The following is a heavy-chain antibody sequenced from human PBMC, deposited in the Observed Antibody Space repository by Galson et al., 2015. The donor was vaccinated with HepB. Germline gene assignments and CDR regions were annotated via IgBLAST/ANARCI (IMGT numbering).Heavy chain of an antibody. CDR1: GGSISSYY. CDR2: IYYSGST. D-gene: IGHD3-3*01. Sequence: ETLSLTCTVSGGSISSYYWSWIRQPPGKGLEWIGYIYYSGSTNYNPSLKSRVTISVDTSKNQFSLKLSSVTAADTAVYYCARASWLGYDFWSGRGGYAFDIWGQGTMVTVSS. V-gene: IGHV4-59*01. CDR3: ARASWLGYDFWSGRGGYAFDI. J-gene: IGHJ3*02.